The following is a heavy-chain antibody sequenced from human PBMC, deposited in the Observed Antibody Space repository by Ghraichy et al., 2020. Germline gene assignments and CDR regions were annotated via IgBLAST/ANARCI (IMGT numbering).Heavy chain of an antibody. V-gene: IGHV3-21*01. CDR2: ISSSSSYI. CDR3: ARDILTTVSEYFDY. D-gene: IGHD4-17*01. Sequence: GGSLRLSCAASGFTFSSYSMNWVHQAPGKGLEWVSSISSSSSYIYYADSVKGRFTISRDNAKNSLYLQMNSLRAEDTAVYYCARDILTTVSEYFDYWGQGTLVTVSS. CDR1: GFTFSSYS. J-gene: IGHJ4*02.